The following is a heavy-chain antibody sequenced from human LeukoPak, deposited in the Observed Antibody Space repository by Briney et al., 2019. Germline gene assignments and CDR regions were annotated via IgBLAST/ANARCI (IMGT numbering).Heavy chain of an antibody. CDR3: AREYYDILTGYYTRDYYYYYGMDV. D-gene: IGHD3-9*01. CDR2: INTNTGNP. CDR1: GYTFTIYA. V-gene: IGHV7-4-1*02. J-gene: IGHJ6*02. Sequence: VASVKVSCKASGYTFTIYAMNWVRQAPGQGLEWMGWINTNTGNPTYAQGFTGRFVFSLDTSVSTAYLQISSLKAEDTAVYYCAREYYDILTGYYTRDYYYYYGMDVWGQGTTVTVSS.